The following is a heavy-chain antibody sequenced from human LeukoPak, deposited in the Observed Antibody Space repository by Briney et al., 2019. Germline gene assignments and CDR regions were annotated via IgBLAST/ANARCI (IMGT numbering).Heavy chain of an antibody. CDR3: ARGYSSGYYDAFDI. Sequence: ASVKVSCKASGYTFTGYYMHWVRQAPGQGLEWMGWINPNSGGTNYAQKFQGRVTMTRDTSISTAYMELSRLRSDDMAVYYCARGYSSGYYDAFDIWGQGTMVTVSS. CDR2: INPNSGGT. CDR1: GYTFTGYY. J-gene: IGHJ3*02. V-gene: IGHV1-2*02. D-gene: IGHD3-22*01.